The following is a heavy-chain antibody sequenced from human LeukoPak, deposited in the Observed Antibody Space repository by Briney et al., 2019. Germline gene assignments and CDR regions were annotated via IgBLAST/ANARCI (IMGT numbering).Heavy chain of an antibody. V-gene: IGHV3-23*01. CDR1: GFTFSSYA. Sequence: GGSLRLPCAASGFTFSSYAMSWVRQAPGKGLEWVSAISGSGGNTYYADSVKGRFTISRDNSKNTLYLQMNSLRAEDTAVYYCAKDQGARNFDYWGQGTLVTVSS. CDR3: AKDQGARNFDY. CDR2: ISGSGGNT. J-gene: IGHJ4*02.